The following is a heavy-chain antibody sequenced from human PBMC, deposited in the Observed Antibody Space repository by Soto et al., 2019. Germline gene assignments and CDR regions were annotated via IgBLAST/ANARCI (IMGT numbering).Heavy chain of an antibody. CDR2: IYWDDNK. CDR3: ARSFDVSGFFPDFDN. CDR1: GFSLSTSGVG. J-gene: IGHJ4*02. V-gene: IGHV2-5*02. D-gene: IGHD5-12*01. Sequence: QITLKESGPTLVKPTQTLTLTCTFSGFSLSTSGVGVGWIRQPPGKALEWLALIYWDDNKRYSPSLKSRLTITKDTSNNQVVLTMTNMDPVDTATYYCARSFDVSGFFPDFDNWGQGSLVTVSS.